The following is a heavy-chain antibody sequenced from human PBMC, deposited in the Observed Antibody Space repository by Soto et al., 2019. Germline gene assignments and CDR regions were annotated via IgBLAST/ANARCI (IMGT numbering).Heavy chain of an antibody. Sequence: GGSLRLSCAASGFTFSGSAMHWVRQASGKGLEWVGRIRNKANSYATAYAASVKGRFTISRDDSKNTAYLQMNSLKTEDMAVYYCISLPYSSGPENVFAFCGQGTLVIVSS. CDR3: ISLPYSSGPENVFAF. V-gene: IGHV3-73*01. D-gene: IGHD6-19*01. CDR1: GFTFSGSA. J-gene: IGHJ4*02. CDR2: IRNKANSYAT.